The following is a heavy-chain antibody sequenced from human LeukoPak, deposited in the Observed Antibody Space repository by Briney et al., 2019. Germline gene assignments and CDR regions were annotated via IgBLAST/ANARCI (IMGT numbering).Heavy chain of an antibody. CDR1: GFTFSSDW. V-gene: IGHV3-74*03. Sequence: GGSLRLSCAASGFTFSSDWMHWVRQAPGKGLVWVSRINGDGSTTAYADSVKGRFTISRDNAKNTLYLQMNSLRVEDTAVYYCAKEVENSSGWYSHFDYWGQGTLVTVSS. CDR2: INGDGSTT. CDR3: AKEVENSSGWYSHFDY. J-gene: IGHJ4*02. D-gene: IGHD6-19*01.